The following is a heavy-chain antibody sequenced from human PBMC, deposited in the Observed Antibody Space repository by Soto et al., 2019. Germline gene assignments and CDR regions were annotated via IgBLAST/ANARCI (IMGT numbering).Heavy chain of an antibody. Sequence: PSETLSLTCAVYGGSFSGYYWSWIRQPPGKGLEWIGDVNHSGSTNYNPSLESRVTISVDKSKNQFSLKLMSLSAADTAVYYCGRLEGLATISYYFDYWGQGALVTVSS. V-gene: IGHV4-34*01. J-gene: IGHJ4*02. CDR2: VNHSGST. CDR1: GGSFSGYY. D-gene: IGHD3-9*01. CDR3: GRLEGLATISYYFDY.